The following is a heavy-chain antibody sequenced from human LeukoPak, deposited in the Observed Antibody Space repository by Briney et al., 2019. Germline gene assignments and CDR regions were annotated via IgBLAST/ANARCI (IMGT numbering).Heavy chain of an antibody. J-gene: IGHJ4*02. V-gene: IGHV3-53*01. CDR3: ARDRSTGSYDY. CDR2: IYSSGTI. CDR1: GFTVSNNY. D-gene: IGHD1-26*01. Sequence: GGSLRLSCAASGFTVSNNYMSWVRQAPGKGLEWVSIIYSSGTIFYADSVKGRFTISRDNSKNTVFLQMNSLRTEDTAVYYCARDRSTGSYDYWGQGTLVSVSS.